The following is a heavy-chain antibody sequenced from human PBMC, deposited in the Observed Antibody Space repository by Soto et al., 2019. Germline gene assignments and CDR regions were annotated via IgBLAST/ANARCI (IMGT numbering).Heavy chain of an antibody. D-gene: IGHD3-10*01. CDR1: GGTFSSYT. CDR3: ASSMVRGVIPDYYYYYYMDV. J-gene: IGHJ6*03. CDR2: IIPILGIA. Sequence: SVKVSCKASGGTFSSYTISWVRQAPGQGLEWMGRIIPILGIANYAQKFQGRVTITADKSTSTAYMELSSLRSEDTAVYYCASSMVRGVIPDYYYYYYMDVWGKGTTVTVSS. V-gene: IGHV1-69*02.